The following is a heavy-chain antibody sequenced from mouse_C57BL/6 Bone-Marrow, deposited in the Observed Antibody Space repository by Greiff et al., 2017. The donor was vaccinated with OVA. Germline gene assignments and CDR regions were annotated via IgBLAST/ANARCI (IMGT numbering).Heavy chain of an antibody. Sequence: VKLMESGAELVKPGASVKISCKASGYAFSSYWMNWVKQRPGKGLEWIGQIYPGDGDTNYNGKFKGKATLTADKSSSTAYMQLSSLTSEDSAVYFCARRGTTVVATDWYFDVWGTGTTVTVSS. CDR3: ARRGTTVVATDWYFDV. D-gene: IGHD1-1*01. V-gene: IGHV1-80*01. J-gene: IGHJ1*03. CDR1: GYAFSSYW. CDR2: IYPGDGDT.